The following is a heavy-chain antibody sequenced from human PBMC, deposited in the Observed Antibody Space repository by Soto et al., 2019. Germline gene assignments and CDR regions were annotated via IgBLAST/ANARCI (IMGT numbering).Heavy chain of an antibody. J-gene: IGHJ4*02. Sequence: PGGSLRLSCAASGFTFSRYGMHWVRQAPGKGLEWVALIWNDGIRKVYVDSVKGRFTISRDNSKNTLDPQMNSLRAEGTAVYYCGRDDDNDATAIDYWGPGTLVTVSS. CDR2: IWNDGIRK. D-gene: IGHD1-26*01. V-gene: IGHV3-33*01. CDR3: GRDDDNDATAIDY. CDR1: GFTFSRYG.